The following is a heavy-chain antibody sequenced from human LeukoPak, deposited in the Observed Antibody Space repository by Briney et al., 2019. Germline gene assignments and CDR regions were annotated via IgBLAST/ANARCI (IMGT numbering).Heavy chain of an antibody. CDR1: GFTFSSYA. V-gene: IGHV3-23*01. Sequence: GGSLRLSCAASGFTFSSYAMSWVRQAPGKGLEWVSAISGSGGSTYYADSVKGRFTISRDNSKNTLYLQMNSLRAEDTAVYFCARRPLFRSIDFWGQGTLVTVSS. CDR2: ISGSGGST. CDR3: ARRPLFRSIDF. J-gene: IGHJ4*02.